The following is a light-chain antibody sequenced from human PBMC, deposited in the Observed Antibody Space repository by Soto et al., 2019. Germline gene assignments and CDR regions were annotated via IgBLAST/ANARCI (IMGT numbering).Light chain of an antibody. CDR3: QDYGTSAPWT. V-gene: IGKV3-20*01. CDR2: RGS. CDR1: QNIRGNE. J-gene: IGKJ1*01. Sequence: EVVLTQSPGTLSLSPGERATLYCRASQNIRGNELAWYQQKPGQAPRLLISRGSTRATGIPDRFSGRGSGTDFTLTISGLEAEDVAVSYCQDYGTSAPWTFGQGTKVEIK.